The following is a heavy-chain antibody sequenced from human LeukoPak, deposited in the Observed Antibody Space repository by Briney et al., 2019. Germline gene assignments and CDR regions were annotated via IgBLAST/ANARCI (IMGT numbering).Heavy chain of an antibody. D-gene: IGHD3-9*01. Sequence: GGSLRLSCAASGFTFSDYYMSWIRQAPGKGLEWVSYISSSGSTIYYADSVKGRFTISRDNAKNSLYLQMNSLRAEDTAVYYCARHAIRGYDILTGYFQHTLSNFDYWGQGTLVTVSS. V-gene: IGHV3-11*04. CDR2: ISSSGSTI. CDR1: GFTFSDYY. CDR3: ARHAIRGYDILTGYFQHTLSNFDY. J-gene: IGHJ4*02.